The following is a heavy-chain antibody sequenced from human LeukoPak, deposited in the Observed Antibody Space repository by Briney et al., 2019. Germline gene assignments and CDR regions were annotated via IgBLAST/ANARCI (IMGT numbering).Heavy chain of an antibody. CDR1: GGSISSYY. D-gene: IGHD3-10*02. CDR2: IYYSGST. V-gene: IGHV4-59*08. Sequence: SETLSLTCTVSGGSISSYYWSWIRQPPGKGLEWIGYIYYSGSTNYNPSLKSRVIISVDTSKNQFSLKVSSVTAADTAVYYCARYGRGYYNGMDVWGQGTTVTVSS. CDR3: ARYGRGYYNGMDV. J-gene: IGHJ6*02.